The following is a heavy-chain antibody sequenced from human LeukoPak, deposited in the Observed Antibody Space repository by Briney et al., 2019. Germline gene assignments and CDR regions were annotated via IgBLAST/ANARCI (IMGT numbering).Heavy chain of an antibody. D-gene: IGHD3-16*01. CDR2: ISSSGTT. V-gene: IGHV3-48*02. CDR1: GVTFSSYS. Sequence: GGSLRLSCAASGVTFSSYSMSWVRQAPGKGLEWVSYISSSGTTYYAESVKGRFTISRDNAKNSLYLQMSSLRDGDTSVYFCARDYASGSYPIGYWGQGTLVTVSS. CDR3: ARDYASGSYPIGY. J-gene: IGHJ4*02.